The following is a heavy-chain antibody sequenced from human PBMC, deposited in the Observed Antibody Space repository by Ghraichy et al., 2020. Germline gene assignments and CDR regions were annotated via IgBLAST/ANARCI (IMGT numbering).Heavy chain of an antibody. V-gene: IGHV4-39*01. CDR3: ARLPRADYTIFHAFDI. CDR2: IYYSGST. J-gene: IGHJ3*02. Sequence: SETLSLTCTVSGGSISSSSYYWGWIRQPPGKGLEWIGSIYYSGSTYYNPSLKSRVTISVDTSKNQFSLKLSSVTAADTAVYYCARLPRADYTIFHAFDIWDQGTMVTVSS. D-gene: IGHD4-11*01. CDR1: GGSISSSSYY.